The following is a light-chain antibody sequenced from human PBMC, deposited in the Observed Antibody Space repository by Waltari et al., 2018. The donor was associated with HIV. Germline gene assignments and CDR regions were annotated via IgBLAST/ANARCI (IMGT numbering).Light chain of an antibody. V-gene: IGLV1-47*01. CDR1: NSNIGRNY. CDR3: ASWDDGLSGHV. J-gene: IGLJ1*01. Sequence: QSTLTQPPSLSGTPGQRLTIPCSGDNSNIGRNYVLWYRQFTGTAPSLLVYRNDQRPSGVVYRFAGSRSGASASLVIGGLRVEDEADYYCASWDDGLSGHVFGGGTTVSV. CDR2: RND.